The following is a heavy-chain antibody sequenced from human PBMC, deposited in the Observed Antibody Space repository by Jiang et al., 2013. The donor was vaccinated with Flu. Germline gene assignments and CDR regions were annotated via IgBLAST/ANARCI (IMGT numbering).Heavy chain of an antibody. V-gene: IGHV4-39*01. Sequence: SIYYSGSTYYNPSLKSRVTISVDTSKNQFSLKLSSVTTADTAVYYCARQRETVVTPNYFDYWGQGTLVTVSS. D-gene: IGHD4-23*01. CDR2: IYYSGST. J-gene: IGHJ4*02. CDR3: ARQRETVVTPNYFDY.